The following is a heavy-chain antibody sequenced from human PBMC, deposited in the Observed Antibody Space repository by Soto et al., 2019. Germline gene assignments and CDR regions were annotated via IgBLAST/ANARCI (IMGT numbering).Heavy chain of an antibody. CDR3: ARDARGTRGFDEMDI. CDR1: GHIFTGYH. CDR2: INPNSGDT. V-gene: IGHV1-2*02. D-gene: IGHD3-9*01. J-gene: IGHJ6*02. Sequence: ASVKVSCKASGHIFTGYHIHWVRQAPGRGLEWMGWINPNSGDTEYAQNFQGRVTTTRDTSFNLVYMEMSGLMSDDTAVYYCARDARGTRGFDEMDIWGQGTTVTVSS.